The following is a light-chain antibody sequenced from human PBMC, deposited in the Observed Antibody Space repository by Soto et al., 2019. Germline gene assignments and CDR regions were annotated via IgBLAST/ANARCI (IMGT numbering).Light chain of an antibody. CDR2: AAS. CDR1: QGIRND. J-gene: IGKJ1*01. CDR3: LQDYNYPWT. V-gene: IGKV1-6*01. Sequence: IQMTQSPSSLSVSVGDRITITCRASQGIRNDLGWYQQKPGKAPKLLIYAASSLQSGVPSRFSGTGTGTDFTLTISSLQPEDFATYYCLQDYNYPWTFGQGTKVAIK.